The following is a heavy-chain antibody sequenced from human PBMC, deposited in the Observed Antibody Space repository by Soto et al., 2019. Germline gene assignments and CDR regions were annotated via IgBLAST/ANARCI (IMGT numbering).Heavy chain of an antibody. CDR3: AKGIMVYAIAYWYFDL. V-gene: IGHV3-23*01. Sequence: GGSLRLSCAASGFTFSSYAMSWVRQAPGKGLEWVSAISGSGGSTYYADSVKGRFTISRDNSKNTLYLQMNSLRAEDTAVYYCAKGIMVYAIAYWYFDLWGRGTLVTVSS. CDR2: ISGSGGST. J-gene: IGHJ2*01. CDR1: GFTFSSYA. D-gene: IGHD2-8*01.